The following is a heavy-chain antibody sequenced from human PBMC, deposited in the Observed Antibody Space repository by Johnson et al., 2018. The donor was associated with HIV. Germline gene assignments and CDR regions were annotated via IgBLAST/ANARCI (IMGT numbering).Heavy chain of an antibody. CDR3: AKDFGLDWGNGFDI. V-gene: IGHV3-33*03. CDR1: GFTFSSYG. CDR2: IWYDGSNK. Sequence: QMQLVESGGGVVQPGRSLRLSCAASGFTFSSYGMHWVRQAPGKGLEWVAVIWYDGSNKYYADSVKGRLTISRDNSKNTLYLEMNSLRAEDTAVYYCAKDFGLDWGNGFDIWGQGTMVTVSS. D-gene: IGHD3-16*01. J-gene: IGHJ3*02.